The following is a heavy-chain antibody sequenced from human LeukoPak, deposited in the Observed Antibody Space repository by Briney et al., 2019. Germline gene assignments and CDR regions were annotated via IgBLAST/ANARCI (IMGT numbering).Heavy chain of an antibody. J-gene: IGHJ6*02. CDR1: GYTFTSYY. CDR3: ARDRLARHSSSWYRVGNYYYYGMDV. CDR2: INPSGCST. Sequence: GASVKVSCKASGYTFTSYYMHWVRQAPGQGLEWMGIINPSGCSTSYAQKFQGRVTMTRDTSTSTVYMELSSLRSEDTAVYYCARDRLARHSSSWYRVGNYYYYGMDVWGQGTTVTVSS. D-gene: IGHD6-13*01. V-gene: IGHV1-46*01.